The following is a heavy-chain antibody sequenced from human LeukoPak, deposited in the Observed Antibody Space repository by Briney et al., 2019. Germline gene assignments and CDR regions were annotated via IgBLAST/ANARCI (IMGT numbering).Heavy chain of an antibody. D-gene: IGHD2-8*01. V-gene: IGHV4-34*01. CDR2: INHSGST. Sequence: SETLSLTCAVYGGSFSGYYWGWIRQPPGKGLEWIGEINHSGSTNYNPSLKSRVTISVDTSKNQFSLKLSSVTAADTAVYYCARYMLHRDYWGQGTLVTVSS. CDR1: GGSFSGYY. CDR3: ARYMLHRDY. J-gene: IGHJ4*02.